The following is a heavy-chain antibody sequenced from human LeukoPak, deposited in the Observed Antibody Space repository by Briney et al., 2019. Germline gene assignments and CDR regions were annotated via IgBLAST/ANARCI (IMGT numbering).Heavy chain of an antibody. CDR3: AKEGTYYRLFEY. CDR1: GFTFSTYA. Sequence: PGGSLRLSCAASGFTFSTYAMSWVRQAPGQGLEWVAAISGSGGTTWYGDALKGRITISRDNSKNTIYLQMNSLRAEDTAVYFCAKEGTYYRLFEYWGQGALVTVSS. V-gene: IGHV3-23*01. J-gene: IGHJ4*02. CDR2: ISGSGGTT. D-gene: IGHD3-10*01.